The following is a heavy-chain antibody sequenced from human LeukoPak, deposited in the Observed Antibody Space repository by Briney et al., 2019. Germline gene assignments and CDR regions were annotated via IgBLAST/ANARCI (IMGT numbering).Heavy chain of an antibody. CDR2: IYYSGST. V-gene: IGHV4-30-4*01. CDR1: GGSISSYY. Sequence: PSETLSLTCTVSGGSISSYYWSWIRQPPGKGLEWIGYIYYSGSTYYNPSLKSRVTISVDTSKNQFSLKLSSVTAADTAVYYCARVEKTEKYYFDYWGQGTLVTVSS. J-gene: IGHJ4*02. CDR3: ARVEKTEKYYFDY.